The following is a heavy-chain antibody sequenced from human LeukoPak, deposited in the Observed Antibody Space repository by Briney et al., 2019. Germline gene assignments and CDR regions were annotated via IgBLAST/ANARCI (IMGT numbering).Heavy chain of an antibody. D-gene: IGHD1-26*01. CDR2: IGTSGDT. Sequence: PGGSLRLSCTASGSTFSTYPLTWVRQAPGKGPEWVSTIGTSGDTYYADSVKGRFTISRDNSNNALYLHMNSLRAEDAAVYYCAKSKIVQGRGYFDLWGRGTLVTVSS. J-gene: IGHJ2*01. CDR1: GSTFSTYP. V-gene: IGHV3-23*01. CDR3: AKSKIVQGRGYFDL.